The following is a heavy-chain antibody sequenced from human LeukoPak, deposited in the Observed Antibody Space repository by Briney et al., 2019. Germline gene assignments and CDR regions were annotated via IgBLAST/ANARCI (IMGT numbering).Heavy chain of an antibody. CDR3: ARDMYYYDSSGYLGDY. Sequence: GGSLRLSCAASGFTFSSYWMSWVRQAPGKGPEWVANIKQDGSEKYYVDSVKGRFTISRDNAKNSLYLQMNSLRAEDTAVYYCARDMYYYDSSGYLGDYWGQGTLVTVSS. D-gene: IGHD3-22*01. CDR2: IKQDGSEK. V-gene: IGHV3-7*01. CDR1: GFTFSSYW. J-gene: IGHJ4*02.